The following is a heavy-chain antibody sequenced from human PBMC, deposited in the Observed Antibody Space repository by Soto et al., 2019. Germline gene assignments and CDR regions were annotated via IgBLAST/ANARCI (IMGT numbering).Heavy chain of an antibody. CDR3: AKDFAGTYYYYGMDV. J-gene: IGHJ6*02. CDR2: ISYDGSNK. D-gene: IGHD6-13*01. CDR1: GFTFSNYG. Sequence: LRLSCAASGFTFSNYGMHWVRQAPGKGLEWVAVISYDGSNKYYADSVKGRFTISRDNSKNTLYLQMNSLRAEDTAVYYCAKDFAGTYYYYGMDVWGQGTTVTVSS. V-gene: IGHV3-30*18.